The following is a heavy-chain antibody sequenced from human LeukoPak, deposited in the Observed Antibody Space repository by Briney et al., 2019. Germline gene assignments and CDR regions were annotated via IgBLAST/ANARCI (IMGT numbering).Heavy chain of an antibody. CDR3: ARDARSGYLRPCYMDV. V-gene: IGHV3-53*01. CDR1: GFNVSSNY. J-gene: IGHJ6*03. CDR2: IYSDGSI. Sequence: GGSLRLSCAVSGFNVSSNYMSWVRQAPGKGLECVSVIYSDGSIYYADSVKGRFTISRDNSKSTLFLEINSLRAEDAAVYYCARDARSGYLRPCYMDVWGKGTTVTVSS. D-gene: IGHD5-18*01.